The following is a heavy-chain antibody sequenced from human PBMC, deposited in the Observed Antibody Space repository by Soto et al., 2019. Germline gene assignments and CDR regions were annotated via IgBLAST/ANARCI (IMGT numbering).Heavy chain of an antibody. CDR2: IISSGGST. Sequence: EVRLLEYGGGLVQPGGSLRLSCAASGITFSNYVMSWVRQAPGRGLAWVSGIISSGGSTYYADTVKGRFTIAKDNHKKALYIQMHSLREEDTAVYFCAKDQGYGDYTYFEHWGQGTLVPVSS. CDR3: AKDQGYGDYTYFEH. J-gene: IGHJ1*01. CDR1: GITFSNYV. V-gene: IGHV3-23*01. D-gene: IGHD4-17*01.